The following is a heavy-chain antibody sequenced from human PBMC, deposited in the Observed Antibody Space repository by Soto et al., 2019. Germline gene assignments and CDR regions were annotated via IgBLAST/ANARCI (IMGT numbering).Heavy chain of an antibody. V-gene: IGHV4-30-2*01. CDR2: IYHSGST. CDR3: ARGWGPYGGNINWFDP. CDR1: GGSISSGGYS. D-gene: IGHD4-17*01. J-gene: IGHJ5*02. Sequence: SETLSLTCAVSGGSISSGGYSWSWIRQPPWKGLEWIGYIYHSGSTYYNPSLKSRVTISVDRSKNQFSLKLSSVTAADTAVYYCARGWGPYGGNINWFDPWGQGTPGHRLL.